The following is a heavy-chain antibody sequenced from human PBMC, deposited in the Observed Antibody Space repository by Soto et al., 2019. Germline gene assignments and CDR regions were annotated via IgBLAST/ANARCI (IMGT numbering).Heavy chain of an antibody. Sequence: QVQLVQSGAEVKKPGSSVKVSCKASGGTFSSYAISWVRQAPGQGLEWMGGIIPIFGTANYAQKFQGRVKITADESTSTAYMELSSLRSEDTAVYYCAGDEGIAVDGTHYYYGMDVWGQGTTVTVSS. CDR3: AGDEGIAVDGTHYYYGMDV. CDR2: IIPIFGTA. J-gene: IGHJ6*02. CDR1: GGTFSSYA. V-gene: IGHV1-69*01. D-gene: IGHD6-19*01.